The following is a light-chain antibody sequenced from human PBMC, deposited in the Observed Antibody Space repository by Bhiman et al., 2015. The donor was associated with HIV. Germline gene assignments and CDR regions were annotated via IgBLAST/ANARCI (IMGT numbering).Light chain of an antibody. V-gene: IGLV1-40*01. CDR1: SSNIGAGYD. CDR2: VNS. CDR3: QSYDNTYVV. J-gene: IGLJ2*01. Sequence: QSVLTQPPSVSGAPGQRVTISCTGSSSNIGAGYDVHWYQQRPGTAPKLLIYVNSNRPSGVPDRFSGSKSGTSASLAITGLQAEDEADYYCQSYDNTYVVFGGGTKLTVL.